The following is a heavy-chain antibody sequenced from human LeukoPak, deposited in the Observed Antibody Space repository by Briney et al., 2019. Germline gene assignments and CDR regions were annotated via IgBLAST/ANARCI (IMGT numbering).Heavy chain of an antibody. Sequence: ASVNVSCKASGYTFTSQTIHWARQAPGQRLEWMGWINAGKDNTEYSQRFHGRVIITRDTSATRAYMELTRLRSEDTAVSYCARDRYYGSGNYNYFDYWGQGTLVTVSS. CDR3: ARDRYYGSGNYNYFDY. V-gene: IGHV1-3*01. CDR1: GYTFTSQT. D-gene: IGHD3-10*01. CDR2: INAGKDNT. J-gene: IGHJ4*02.